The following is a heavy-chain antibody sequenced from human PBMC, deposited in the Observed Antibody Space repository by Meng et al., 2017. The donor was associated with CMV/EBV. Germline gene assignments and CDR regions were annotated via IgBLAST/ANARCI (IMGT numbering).Heavy chain of an antibody. CDR2: IWYDGSNK. V-gene: IGHV3-30*02. D-gene: IGHD2-2*01. J-gene: IGHJ6*02. Sequence: GGSLRLSCAASGFTFSSYGMHWVRQAPGKGLEWVAVIWYDGSNKYYADSVKGRFTISRDNSKNTLSLQMNSLRAEDTAVYYCAKVSRESCYYCGMDVWGQGTTVTVSS. CDR3: AKVSRESCYYCGMDV. CDR1: GFTFSSYG.